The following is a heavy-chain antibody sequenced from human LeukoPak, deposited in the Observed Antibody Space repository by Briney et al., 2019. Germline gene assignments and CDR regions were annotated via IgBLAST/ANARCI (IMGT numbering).Heavy chain of an antibody. CDR2: IYTSGST. D-gene: IGHD3-22*01. Sequence: SETMSLTCTVSGGSISSGSYYWSWIRQPAGKGLEWIGRIYTSGSTNYNPSLKSRVTTSVDTSKNQFSLKLSSVTAADTAVYYCARSGYYYDSSGYYDAFDYWGQGTLVTVSS. CDR1: GGSISSGSYY. V-gene: IGHV4-61*02. CDR3: ARSGYYYDSSGYYDAFDY. J-gene: IGHJ4*02.